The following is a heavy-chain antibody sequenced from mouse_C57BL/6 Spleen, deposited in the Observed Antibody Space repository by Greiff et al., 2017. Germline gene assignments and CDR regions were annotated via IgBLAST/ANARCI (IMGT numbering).Heavy chain of an antibody. CDR1: GFNIKDYY. CDR3: ARDDYDGAWFAY. D-gene: IGHD2-4*01. CDR2: FDPEDGET. V-gene: IGHV14-2*01. J-gene: IGHJ3*01. Sequence: VQLQQSGAELVKPGASVKLSCTASGFNIKDYYMHWVKQRTEQGLEWIGRFDPEDGETKYAPNVQGPATITADTSANTAYLQLSILTSEDTAVYYCARDDYDGAWFAYWGQWTLVTVSA.